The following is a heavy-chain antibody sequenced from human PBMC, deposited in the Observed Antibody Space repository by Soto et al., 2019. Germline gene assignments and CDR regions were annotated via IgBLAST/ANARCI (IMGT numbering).Heavy chain of an antibody. J-gene: IGHJ4*02. CDR2: ISAYNGNT. V-gene: IGHV1-18*01. D-gene: IGHD3-22*01. CDR1: GYTFTSYG. CDR3: ARTYYYDSSGYAPHFDY. Sequence: ASVKVSCKASGYTFTSYGISWVRQAPGQGLEWMGWISAYNGNTNYAQKLQGRVTMTTDTSTSTAYMELRSLRSDDTAVYYCARTYYYDSSGYAPHFDYWGPGPPVTVSS.